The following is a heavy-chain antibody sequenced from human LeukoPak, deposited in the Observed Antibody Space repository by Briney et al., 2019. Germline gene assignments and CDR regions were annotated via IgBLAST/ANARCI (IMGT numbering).Heavy chain of an antibody. CDR1: GGSFSGYY. V-gene: IGHV4-34*01. CDR3: ARARNLDY. D-gene: IGHD2/OR15-2a*01. CDR2: INHSGST. J-gene: IGHJ4*02. Sequence: SSETLSLTCAVYGGSFSGYYWSWIRQPPGKGLEWIGEINHSGSTNYNPSLKSRVTISVDTSKNQFPLKLSSVTAADTAVYYCARARNLDYWGQGTLVTVSS.